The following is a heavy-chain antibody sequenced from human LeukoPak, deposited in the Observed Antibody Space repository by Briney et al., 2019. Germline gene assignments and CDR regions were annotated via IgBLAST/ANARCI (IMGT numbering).Heavy chain of an antibody. CDR2: IDHSGST. CDR3: ARRIEPSAFGY. D-gene: IGHD2-2*01. J-gene: IGHJ4*02. V-gene: IGHV4-39*02. Sequence: SETLSLTCSVSGGSISGSRFYWGWIRQPPGKWLECIGSIDHSGSTYYNPSLTSRVTISVETSKNHFSLKLSSVTAADTAVYYCARRIEPSAFGYWAQGSLVTVSS. CDR1: GGSISGSRFY.